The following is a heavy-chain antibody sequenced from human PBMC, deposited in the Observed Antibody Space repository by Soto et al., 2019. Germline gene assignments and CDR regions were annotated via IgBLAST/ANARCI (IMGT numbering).Heavy chain of an antibody. V-gene: IGHV3-21*01. J-gene: IGHJ5*01. Sequence: QAQGKGLEWVSSISSSSRYIYYADSVKGRYNISRDNAKNSLYLQMNSLRADDSAVYYCARAGSPRSWG. CDR3: ARAGSPRS. CDR2: ISSSSRYI.